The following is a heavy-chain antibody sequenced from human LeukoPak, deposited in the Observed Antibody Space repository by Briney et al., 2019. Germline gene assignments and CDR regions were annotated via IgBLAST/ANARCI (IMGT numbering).Heavy chain of an antibody. Sequence: GGSLRLSCAASGFTVGGTYMSWVRQAPGKGLEWVSVIYTGGGTYYADSVKGRFTISRDNSKNTLYLLMNSLRAEDTAVYYCAGRTRLVRGVHYMDVWGKGTTVTVS. CDR3: AGRTRLVRGVHYMDV. CDR2: IYTGGGT. J-gene: IGHJ6*03. V-gene: IGHV3-53*01. D-gene: IGHD3-10*01. CDR1: GFTVGGTY.